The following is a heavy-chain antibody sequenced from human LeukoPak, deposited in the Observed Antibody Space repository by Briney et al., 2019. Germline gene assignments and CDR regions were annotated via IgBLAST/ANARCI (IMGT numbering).Heavy chain of an antibody. D-gene: IGHD2-15*01. J-gene: IGHJ4*02. CDR2: MYYSGST. V-gene: IGHV4-39*01. CDR1: GGSLSGSSYY. Sequence: SETLSLTCTVSGGSLSGSSYYWGWIRQPPGKGLEWIGSMYYSGSTYYNPSLKSRVTISVDTSKNQFSLKLSSVTAADTAVYYCARTYCSDGSCDDYFDYWGQGTLVTVSS. CDR3: ARTYCSDGSCDDYFDY.